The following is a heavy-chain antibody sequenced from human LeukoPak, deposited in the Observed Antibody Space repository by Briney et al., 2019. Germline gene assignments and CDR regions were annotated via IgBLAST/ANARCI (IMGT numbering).Heavy chain of an antibody. CDR2: IYPRDGST. J-gene: IGHJ4*02. CDR3: AREQEGFDY. Sequence: EASVKVSCKSSGYTFTSNYIHWVRQDPGQGLEWMGMIYPRDGSTSYAQKFQGRVTVTRDTSTSTVHMELSGLRSEDTAVYYCAREQEGFDYWGQGTLVTVSS. CDR1: GYTFTSNY. V-gene: IGHV1-46*01.